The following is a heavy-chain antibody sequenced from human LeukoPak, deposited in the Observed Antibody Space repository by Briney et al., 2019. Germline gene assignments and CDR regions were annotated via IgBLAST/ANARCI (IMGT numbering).Heavy chain of an antibody. CDR2: IYYSGST. V-gene: IGHV4-59*08. J-gene: IGHJ4*02. D-gene: IGHD2-15*01. CDR3: ARWQPLLLLFDY. CDR1: GGSISSYY. Sequence: PSETLSLTCTVSGGSISSYYWSWIRQPPGKGLKWIGYIYYSGSTNYNPSLKSRVTISVDTSKNQFSLKLSSVTAADTAVYYCARWQPLLLLFDYWGQGTLVTVSS.